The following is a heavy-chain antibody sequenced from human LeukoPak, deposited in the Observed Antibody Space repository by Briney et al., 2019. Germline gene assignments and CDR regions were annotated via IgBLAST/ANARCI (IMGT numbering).Heavy chain of an antibody. J-gene: IGHJ5*02. CDR2: IYTSGST. Sequence: SETLSLTCTVSGGSISSGSYYWSWIRQPAGKGLEWIGRIYTSGSTNYNPSLKSRVTISVDTSKNQFSLKLSSVTAADTAVYYCAREKDYDILTGYSNWFDPWGQGTLVTVSS. V-gene: IGHV4-61*02. CDR3: AREKDYDILTGYSNWFDP. D-gene: IGHD3-9*01. CDR1: GGSISSGSYY.